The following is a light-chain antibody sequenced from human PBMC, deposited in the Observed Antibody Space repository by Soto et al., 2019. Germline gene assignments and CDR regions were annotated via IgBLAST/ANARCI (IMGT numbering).Light chain of an antibody. CDR2: EVN. Sequence: QSALTQPASVSGSPGQSITISCTGTSSDVGGYNYVSWYQQHPGKAPKLMIYEVNNRPSGVSNRFSGSKSGSTASLTISGLQAEDEADYYCSSFTRSSTWLFGGGTKVTVL. CDR1: SSDVGGYNY. V-gene: IGLV2-14*01. J-gene: IGLJ3*02. CDR3: SSFTRSSTWL.